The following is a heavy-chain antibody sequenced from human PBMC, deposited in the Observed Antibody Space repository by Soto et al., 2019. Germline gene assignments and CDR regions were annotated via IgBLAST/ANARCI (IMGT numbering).Heavy chain of an antibody. D-gene: IGHD5-12*01. V-gene: IGHV3-23*01. CDR1: GFTFSSYA. J-gene: IGHJ4*02. Sequence: EVQLLESGGGLVQPGGVLRLSCAASGFTFSSYAISWVPQAPGKGLEWVSVINGSGGTTYYADSGKGRFTLSRDNYKHTLYLQINRLRAEDTAVYYCAKDQEMATPIWSLFHDWGQGNLVTVSS. CDR3: AKDQEMATPIWSLFHD. CDR2: INGSGGTT.